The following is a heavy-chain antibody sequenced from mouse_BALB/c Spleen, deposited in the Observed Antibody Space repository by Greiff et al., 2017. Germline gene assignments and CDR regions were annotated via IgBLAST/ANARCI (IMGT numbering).Heavy chain of an antibody. CDR2: IDPANGNT. J-gene: IGHJ3*01. CDR1: GYTFTSSW. D-gene: IGHD1-1*01. CDR3: ARSVYYGSSSFAY. Sequence: VQLQQPGSVLVRPGASVKLSCKASGYTFTSSWMHWVKQRPEQGLEWIGRIDPANGNTKYDPKFQGKATITADTSSNTAYLQLSSLTSEDTAVYYCARSVYYGSSSFAYWGQGTLVTVSA. V-gene: IGHV14-3*02.